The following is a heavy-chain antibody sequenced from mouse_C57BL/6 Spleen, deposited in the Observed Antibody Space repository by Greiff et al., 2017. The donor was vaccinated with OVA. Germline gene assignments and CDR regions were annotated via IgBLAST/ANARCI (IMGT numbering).Heavy chain of an antibody. D-gene: IGHD2-2*01. CDR2: INPSSGYT. V-gene: IGHV1-7*01. CDR3: ARAVTTGYYAMDY. CDR1: GYTFTSYW. J-gene: IGHJ4*01. Sequence: QVQLQQSGAELAKPGASVKLSCKASGYTFTSYWMHWVKQRPGQGLEWIGYINPSSGYTKYNQKFKDQATLTADKSSSTAYMQLSSLTYEDSAVYYCARAVTTGYYAMDYWGQGTSVTVSS.